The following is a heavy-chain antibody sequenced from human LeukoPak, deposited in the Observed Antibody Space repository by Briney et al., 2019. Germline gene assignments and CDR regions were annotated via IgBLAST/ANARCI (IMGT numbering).Heavy chain of an antibody. CDR1: GFTFTTYW. J-gene: IGHJ4*02. CDR3: ARAPGDGYNYLYYFDY. Sequence: GGSLRLSCAVSGFTFTTYWMHWVRHAPGKGLVWVARVNGDGSDTNYADSVKGRFTISRDNAKNTLFLQMNSLRTEDTAVYYCARAPGDGYNYLYYFDYWGQGTLVTVSS. CDR2: VNGDGSDT. V-gene: IGHV3-74*01. D-gene: IGHD5-24*01.